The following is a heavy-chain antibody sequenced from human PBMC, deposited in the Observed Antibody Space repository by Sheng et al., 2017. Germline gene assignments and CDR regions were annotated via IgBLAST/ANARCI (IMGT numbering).Heavy chain of an antibody. CDR3: AKDNGVGFLYSSGYGGAAFDI. Sequence: EVQLVESGGGLVQPGGSLRLSCAASGFTFSSYAMSWVRQAPGKGLEWVSAISGSGGSTYYADSVKGRFTISRDNSKNTLYLQMNSLRAEDTAVYYCAKDNGVGFLYSSGYGGAAFDIWGQGTMVTVSS. V-gene: IGHV3-23*04. CDR1: GFTFSSYA. J-gene: IGHJ3*02. D-gene: IGHD3-22*01. CDR2: ISGSGGST.